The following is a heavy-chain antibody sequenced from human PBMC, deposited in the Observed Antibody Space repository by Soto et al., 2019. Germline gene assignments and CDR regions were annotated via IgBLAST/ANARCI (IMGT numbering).Heavy chain of an antibody. V-gene: IGHV5-51*01. CDR3: AAGGISPGNYSYYAMDV. Sequence: GESLKISCKGSGYSFTSYWIGWVRQMPGKGLECMGFIYPGDSDTRYSPSFQGQVTISADKSISTAYLQWSSLKASDTAVYYCAAGGISPGNYSYYAMDVSGGGTTVTVSS. CDR2: IYPGDSDT. D-gene: IGHD3-16*01. CDR1: GYSFTSYW. J-gene: IGHJ6*04.